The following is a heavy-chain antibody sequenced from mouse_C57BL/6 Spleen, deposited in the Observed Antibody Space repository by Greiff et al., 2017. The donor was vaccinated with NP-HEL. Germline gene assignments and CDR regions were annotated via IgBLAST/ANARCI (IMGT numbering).Heavy chain of an antibody. Sequence: QVQLQQSGAELVRPGTSVKLSCKASGYTFTSYWMHWVKQRPGQGLEWIGVIDPSDSYTNYNQKFKGKATLTVDTSSSTAYMQLSSLTSEDSAVYYCARGYYGSSWFAYWGQGTLVTVSA. CDR3: ARGYYGSSWFAY. CDR1: GYTFTSYW. J-gene: IGHJ3*01. D-gene: IGHD1-1*01. V-gene: IGHV1-59*01. CDR2: IDPSDSYT.